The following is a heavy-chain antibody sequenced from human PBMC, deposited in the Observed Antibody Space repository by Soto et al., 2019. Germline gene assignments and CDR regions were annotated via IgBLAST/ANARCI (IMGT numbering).Heavy chain of an antibody. CDR1: GGSISSYY. Sequence: PSETLSLTCTVSGGSISSYYWSWIRQPPGKGLEWIGYIYYSGSTNYNPSLKSRVTISVDTSKNQSSLKLSSVTAADTAVYYCARGESEDGPFDIWGQGTMVTVSS. D-gene: IGHD1-26*01. V-gene: IGHV4-59*13. CDR2: IYYSGST. J-gene: IGHJ3*02. CDR3: ARGESEDGPFDI.